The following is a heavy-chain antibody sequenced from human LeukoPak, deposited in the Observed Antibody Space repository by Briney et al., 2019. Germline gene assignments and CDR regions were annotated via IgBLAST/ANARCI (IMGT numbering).Heavy chain of an antibody. D-gene: IGHD5-24*01. Sequence: SGTLSLTCAVSGGPISSSNWWSWVRQPPGKGLEWIGEIHHTGITNYNPSLEIRVSTSVDGSRNLFSLKLTSVTAADTAVYYCARLYLPATRFDYWGQGTLVTVSS. CDR2: IHHTGIT. V-gene: IGHV4-4*02. CDR1: GGPISSSNW. J-gene: IGHJ4*02. CDR3: ARLYLPATRFDY.